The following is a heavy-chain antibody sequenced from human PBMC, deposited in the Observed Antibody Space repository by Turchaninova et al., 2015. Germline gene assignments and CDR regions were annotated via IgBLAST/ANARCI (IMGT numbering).Heavy chain of an antibody. CDR3: ARHRLSSVTPLGY. CDR2: IYYSGST. V-gene: IGHV4-59*08. CDR1: GGAIRSYD. D-gene: IGHD4-17*01. J-gene: IGHJ4*02. Sequence: QVPLPASGPGLVMPSETRSATGDVWGGAIRSYDWSWIRQPPGKGLEWIGYIYYSGSTNYNPSLKRRVTISVDTSKNQFSLKLSSVTAADTAVYYCARHRLSSVTPLGYWGQGTLVTVSS.